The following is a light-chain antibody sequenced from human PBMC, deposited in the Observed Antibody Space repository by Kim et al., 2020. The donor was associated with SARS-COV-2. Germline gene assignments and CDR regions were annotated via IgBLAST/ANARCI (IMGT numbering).Light chain of an antibody. CDR3: QQYGSSPPT. V-gene: IGKV3-20*01. CDR1: QMVSSCY. J-gene: IGKJ1*01. CDR2: GAS. Sequence: PGERAPLTLRASQMVSSCYLAWYQQKPGQAPRLLIYGASSRATGIPDRFSGSGSGTDFTLTISRLEPEDFAVYYCQQYGSSPPTFGQGTKVDIQ.